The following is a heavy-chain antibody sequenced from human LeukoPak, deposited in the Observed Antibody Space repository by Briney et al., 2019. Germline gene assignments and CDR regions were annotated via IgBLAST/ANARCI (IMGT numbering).Heavy chain of an antibody. D-gene: IGHD3-22*01. J-gene: IGHJ4*02. V-gene: IGHV3-11*05. Sequence: GGSLRLSCAASGFSFSDYSMSWIRQAPGKGLECISYRSSSSYTNYADSVKGRFTISRDNAKNSLYLQMNSLRAEDTAVYYCARGDYDSSGYYEDWGQGTLVTVSS. CDR2: RSSSSYT. CDR1: GFSFSDYS. CDR3: ARGDYDSSGYYED.